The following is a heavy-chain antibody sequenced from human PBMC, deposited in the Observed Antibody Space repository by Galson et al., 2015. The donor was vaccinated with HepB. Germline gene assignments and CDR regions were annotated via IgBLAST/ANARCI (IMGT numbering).Heavy chain of an antibody. D-gene: IGHD6-25*01. CDR2: IEYDGSNK. V-gene: IGHV3-30*18. CDR1: GFTFSNYG. CDR3: AKDWDSSGGDYYYYYGMDV. Sequence: SLRLSCAASGFTFSNYGMHWVRQAPGKGLEWVAVIEYDGSNKYYADSVKGRFTISRDNSKNTLYLQMNSLRAEDTAVYYCAKDWDSSGGDYYYYYGMDVWGQGTTVTVSS. J-gene: IGHJ6*02.